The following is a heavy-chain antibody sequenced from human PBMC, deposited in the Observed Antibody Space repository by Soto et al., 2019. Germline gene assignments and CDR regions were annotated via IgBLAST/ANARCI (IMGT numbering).Heavy chain of an antibody. CDR2: IYSGGST. Sequence: GSLRISGAASGFTFSSNYMSWVRQAPGKGLEWVSVIYSGGSTYYADSVKGRFTISRDNSKNTLYLQMNSLRAEDTAVYYCARDGFYYDSSGYQPLDAFDIWGQGTMVTVSS. CDR3: ARDGFYYDSSGYQPLDAFDI. V-gene: IGHV3-53*01. CDR1: GFTFSSNY. D-gene: IGHD3-22*01. J-gene: IGHJ3*02.